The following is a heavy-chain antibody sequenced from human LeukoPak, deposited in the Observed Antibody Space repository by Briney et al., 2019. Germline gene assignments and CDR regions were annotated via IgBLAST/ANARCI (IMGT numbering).Heavy chain of an antibody. J-gene: IGHJ4*02. Sequence: SETLSLTCTVSGYSISSGYYWGWIRQPPGKGLEWIGSIYHSGSTYYSPSLKSRVTISVDTSKNQFSLKLSSVTAADTAVYYCARRAGYDRYWGQGTLVTVSS. V-gene: IGHV4-38-2*02. D-gene: IGHD5-12*01. CDR3: ARRAGYDRY. CDR2: IYHSGST. CDR1: GYSISSGYY.